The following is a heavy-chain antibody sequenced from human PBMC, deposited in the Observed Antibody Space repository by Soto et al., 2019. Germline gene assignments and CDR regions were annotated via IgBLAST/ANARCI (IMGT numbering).Heavy chain of an antibody. CDR3: ARPNTAMVSGSYYYGMDV. Sequence: GVSLKISCKGSGYSFTSYWIGWVRQMPGKGLEWMGIIYPGDSDTRYSPSFQGQVTISADKSISTAYLQWSSLKASDTAMYYCARPNTAMVSGSYYYGMDVWGQGTTVTVSS. V-gene: IGHV5-51*01. CDR1: GYSFTSYW. J-gene: IGHJ6*02. D-gene: IGHD5-18*01. CDR2: IYPGDSDT.